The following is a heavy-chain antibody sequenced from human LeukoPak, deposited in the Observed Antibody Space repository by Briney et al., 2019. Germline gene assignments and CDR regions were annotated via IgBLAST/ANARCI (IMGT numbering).Heavy chain of an antibody. J-gene: IGHJ3*02. D-gene: IGHD6-19*01. V-gene: IGHV1-18*01. CDR2: ISAYNGNT. CDR1: GYTFTSYG. Sequence: ASVKVSCNASGYTFTSYGISWVRQAPGQGLEWMGWISAYNGNTNYAQKLQGRVTMTTDTSTSTAYMELRSLRSDDTAVYYCARRGSGWHLDAFDIWGQGTMVTVSS. CDR3: ARRGSGWHLDAFDI.